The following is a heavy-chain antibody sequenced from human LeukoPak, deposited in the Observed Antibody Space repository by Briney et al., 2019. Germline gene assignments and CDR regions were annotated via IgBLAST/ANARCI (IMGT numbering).Heavy chain of an antibody. Sequence: GGSLRLSCAASGFTFSSYGMHWVRQAPGKGLEWVAFIRYDGSNKYYADSVKGRFTISRDNSKNTLYLQMNSLRAEDTAVYYCARDLDLYDILTGYSYYFDHWGQGTLVTVSS. CDR2: IRYDGSNK. CDR1: GFTFSSYG. D-gene: IGHD3-9*01. J-gene: IGHJ4*02. V-gene: IGHV3-30*02. CDR3: ARDLDLYDILTGYSYYFDH.